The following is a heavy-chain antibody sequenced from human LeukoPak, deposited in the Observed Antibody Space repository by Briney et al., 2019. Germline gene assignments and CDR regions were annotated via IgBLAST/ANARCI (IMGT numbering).Heavy chain of an antibody. CDR1: GGSISSGDYS. J-gene: IGHJ3*02. CDR2: IYYSGST. V-gene: IGHV4-30-4*01. Sequence: SQTLSLTCTVSGGSISSGDYSWSWIRQPPGKGLEWIGYIYYSGSTHYNPSLKSRVTISVDTSKNQFSLKLSSVTAADTAVYYCAGFYRTTVTTDAFDIWGQGTMVTVSS. D-gene: IGHD4-17*01. CDR3: AGFYRTTVTTDAFDI.